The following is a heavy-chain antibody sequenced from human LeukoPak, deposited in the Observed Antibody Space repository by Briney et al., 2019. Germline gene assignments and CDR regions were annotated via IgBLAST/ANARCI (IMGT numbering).Heavy chain of an antibody. CDR2: IYTSGST. CDR3: ARDLRRANYGNYGAFDF. J-gene: IGHJ3*01. V-gene: IGHV4-4*07. CDR1: GGSISSYY. Sequence: SETLSLTCTVSGGSISSYYWSWIRQPAGKGLEWIGRIYTSGSTNYNPSLKSRVTMSVDTSKNQFSLRLTSVTAADTAVYYCARDLRRANYGNYGAFDFWGQRTMVTVSS. D-gene: IGHD4-11*01.